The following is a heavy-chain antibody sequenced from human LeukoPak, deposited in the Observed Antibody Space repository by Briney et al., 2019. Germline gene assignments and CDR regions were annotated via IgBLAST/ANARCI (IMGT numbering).Heavy chain of an antibody. CDR2: ISGSGSTT. D-gene: IGHD1-26*01. CDR3: AKDLVGATNY. CDR1: GFTFSNYA. Sequence: GGSLRLSCAASGFTFSNYAMSWVRPAPGKGLEWVSAISGSGSTTHYADSVKGRFTISRDNSKNTLYLQMNSLRAEDTAIFYCAKDLVGATNYWGQGTLVAVSS. J-gene: IGHJ4*02. V-gene: IGHV3-23*01.